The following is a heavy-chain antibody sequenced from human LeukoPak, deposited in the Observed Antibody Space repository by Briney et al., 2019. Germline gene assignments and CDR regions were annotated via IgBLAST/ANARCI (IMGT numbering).Heavy chain of an antibody. CDR3: ARVEQQLVPSNWFDP. V-gene: IGHV4-34*01. D-gene: IGHD6-13*01. Sequence: KSSETLSLTCAVYGGSFSGYYWSWIRQPPGKGLEWIGEINHSGSTNYNPSLKSRDTISVDTSKNQFSLRLSSVTAADTAVYYCARVEQQLVPSNWFDPWGQGTLVTVSS. CDR1: GGSFSGYY. CDR2: INHSGST. J-gene: IGHJ5*02.